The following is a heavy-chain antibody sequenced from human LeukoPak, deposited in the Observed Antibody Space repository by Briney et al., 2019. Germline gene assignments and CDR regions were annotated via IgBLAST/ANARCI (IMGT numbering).Heavy chain of an antibody. J-gene: IGHJ4*02. CDR1: GGTFSSYA. CDR2: IIPIFGTA. D-gene: IGHD3-22*01. V-gene: IGHV1-69*13. CDR3: ARLSRNYDSSGYER. Sequence: ASVKVSCKASGGTFSSYAISWVRQAPGQGLEWMGGIIPIFGTANYAQKFQGRVTITADESTSTAYMELSSLRSEDTAVYYCARLSRNYDSSGYERWGQGTLVTVSS.